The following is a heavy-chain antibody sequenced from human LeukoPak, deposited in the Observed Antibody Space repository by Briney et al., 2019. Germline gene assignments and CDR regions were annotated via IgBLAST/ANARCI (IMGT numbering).Heavy chain of an antibody. V-gene: IGHV4-59*10. Sequence: SETLSLTCAVYGGSFSGYYWSWIRQPAGKGLEWIGRIYTSGSTNYNPSLKSRVTTSVDTSKNQFSLKLSSVTAADTAVYYCARAGVVGYYGSGSYGGFDYWGQGTLVTVSS. D-gene: IGHD3-10*01. J-gene: IGHJ4*02. CDR1: GGSFSGYY. CDR2: IYTSGST. CDR3: ARAGVVGYYGSGSYGGFDY.